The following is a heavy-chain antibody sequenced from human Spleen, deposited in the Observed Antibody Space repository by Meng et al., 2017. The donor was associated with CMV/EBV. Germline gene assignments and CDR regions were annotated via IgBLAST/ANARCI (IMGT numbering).Heavy chain of an antibody. CDR3: AREGFGGFGEDSFDY. V-gene: IGHV1-3*01. CDR2: INAGNGNT. J-gene: IGHJ4*02. Sequence: SGYSFTSDAMHWVRQDAGEKLEGMGWINAGNGNTKYSQKFQGRVTITRDTSASTAYMELSSLRSEDTAVYYCAREGFGGFGEDSFDYWGQGTLVTVSS. CDR1: GYSFTSDA. D-gene: IGHD3-10*01.